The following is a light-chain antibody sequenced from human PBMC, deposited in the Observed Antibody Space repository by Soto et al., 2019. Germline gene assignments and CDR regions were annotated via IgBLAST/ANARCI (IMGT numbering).Light chain of an antibody. CDR1: QSISSY. CDR2: AAS. CDR3: QQSYSNPPIT. Sequence: DIQMTQSPSSLSASVGDRVTITCRASQSISSYLNWYQQKPGKAPRLLIYAASSLQSGVPSRFNGSGSGTDFTLTISSLQPEDFATYYCQQSYSNPPITFGQGTRLEIK. J-gene: IGKJ5*01. V-gene: IGKV1-39*01.